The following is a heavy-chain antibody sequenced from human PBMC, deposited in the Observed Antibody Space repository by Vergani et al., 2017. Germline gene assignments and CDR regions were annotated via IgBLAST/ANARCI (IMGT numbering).Heavy chain of an antibody. CDR1: GFSIDNGYY. V-gene: IGHV2-5*01. Sequence: QETGPGLVKPSETLSLTCAVSGFSIDNGYYWDWIRQPPGRALEWLASVYWNDDERYSPSLKSRVTITKDTSKNEVILTMATMDPVDTATYYCVHRLGYFDWDGAFDVWGPGTMVTVSS. CDR3: VHRLGYFDWDGAFDV. CDR2: VYWNDDE. D-gene: IGHD3-9*01. J-gene: IGHJ3*01.